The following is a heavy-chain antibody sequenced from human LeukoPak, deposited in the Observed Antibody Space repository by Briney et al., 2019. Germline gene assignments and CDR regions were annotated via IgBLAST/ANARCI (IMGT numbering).Heavy chain of an antibody. J-gene: IGHJ4*02. V-gene: IGHV4-59*01. Sequence: SETLSLTCTVSGGSISSYYWSWIRQPPGQGLEWIGYIYYSGSTNYNPSLKSRVTISVDTSKNQFSLKLSSVTAADTAVYYCARRGSSGSYYFDYWGQGTLVTVSS. CDR3: ARRGSSGSYYFDY. CDR1: GGSISSYY. D-gene: IGHD6-19*01. CDR2: IYYSGST.